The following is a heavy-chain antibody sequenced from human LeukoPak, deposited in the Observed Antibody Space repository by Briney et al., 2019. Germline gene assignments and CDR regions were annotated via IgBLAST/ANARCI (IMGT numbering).Heavy chain of an antibody. V-gene: IGHV4-4*07. D-gene: IGHD6-13*01. CDR1: GASISSYY. Sequence: SETLSLTCTVSGASISSYYWNWIRQPAGKGLEWIGRFYTSGNTNYNPSLKSRVTMSVDTSKNQFSLRLSSVTAADTAVYYCARDLGVSWYGKDYFDYWGQGTLVTVSS. CDR2: FYTSGNT. J-gene: IGHJ4*02. CDR3: ARDLGVSWYGKDYFDY.